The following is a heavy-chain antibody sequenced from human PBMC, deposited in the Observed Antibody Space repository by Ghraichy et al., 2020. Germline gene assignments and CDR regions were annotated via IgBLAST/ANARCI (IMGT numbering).Heavy chain of an antibody. CDR3: ARVSIDVDIVATIWFDP. D-gene: IGHD5-12*01. V-gene: IGHV1-18*01. J-gene: IGHJ5*02. CDR1: GYTFTSYG. Sequence: ASVKVSCKASGYTFTSYGISWVRQAPGQGLEWMGWISAYNGNTNYAQKLQGRVTMTTDTSTSTAYMELRSLRSDDTAVYYCARVSIDVDIVATIWFDPWGQEPWSPSPQ. CDR2: ISAYNGNT.